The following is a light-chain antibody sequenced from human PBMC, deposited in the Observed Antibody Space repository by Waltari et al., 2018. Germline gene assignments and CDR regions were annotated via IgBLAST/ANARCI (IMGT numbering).Light chain of an antibody. CDR3: QQYGSSPYT. V-gene: IGKV3-20*01. J-gene: IGKJ2*01. Sequence: IVLTQSPGTLPLSPGERATLPCRASQNVSSSYLAWYQQKPGQAPRLLIYGASSRATGIPDRFSGSGSGSDFTLTISRLEPEDFAVYYCQQYGSSPYTFGQGTKLEIK. CDR2: GAS. CDR1: QNVSSSY.